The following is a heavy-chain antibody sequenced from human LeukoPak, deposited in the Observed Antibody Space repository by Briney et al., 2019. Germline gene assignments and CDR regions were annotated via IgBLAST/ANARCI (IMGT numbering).Heavy chain of an antibody. CDR2: ISSSGSTM. Sequence: PGESLRLSCAASGFTFSSYEMNWVRQAPGEGLEWVSYISSSGSTMYYADSVKGRFTISRDNAKNSLYLQMNSLRAEDTAVYYCAELGITMIGGVWGKGTTVTISS. J-gene: IGHJ6*04. V-gene: IGHV3-48*03. CDR1: GFTFSSYE. D-gene: IGHD3-10*02. CDR3: AELGITMIGGV.